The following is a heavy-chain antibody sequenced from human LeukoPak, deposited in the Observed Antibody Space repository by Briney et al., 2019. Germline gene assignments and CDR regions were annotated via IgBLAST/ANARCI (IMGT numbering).Heavy chain of an antibody. CDR2: ITSSSTYI. J-gene: IGHJ3*01. CDR1: GFTFSTYS. Sequence: GGSLRLSCAASGFTFSTYSMNWVRQAPGKGLEWVSSITSSSTYIYYADSVKGRFTISRDNAENSLFLQMNSLRVEDTAVYYCARDPPGDYGMDVWGQGTMVTVSS. V-gene: IGHV3-21*01. CDR3: ARDPPGDYGMDV. D-gene: IGHD4/OR15-4a*01.